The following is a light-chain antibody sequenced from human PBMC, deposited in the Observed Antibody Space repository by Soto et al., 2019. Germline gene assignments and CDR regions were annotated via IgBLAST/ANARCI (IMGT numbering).Light chain of an antibody. CDR2: DVS. V-gene: IGLV2-14*01. CDR3: SSYTSSVTVV. J-gene: IGLJ2*01. CDR1: SSDVGGYNY. Sequence: QSVLTQPASVSGSPGQSITISCTGTSSDVGGYNYVSWYQQRPGKAPKLIIYDVSNRPSGVSNRFSGSKSGNTASLTISGLQAEDEADYYCSSYTSSVTVVFGGGTKVTVL.